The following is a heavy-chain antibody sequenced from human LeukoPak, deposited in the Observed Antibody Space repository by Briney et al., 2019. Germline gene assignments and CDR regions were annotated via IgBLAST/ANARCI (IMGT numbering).Heavy chain of an antibody. Sequence: SETLSLTCTVSGGSISSYYWSWIRQPPGKGLEWIGYIYYSGSTNYNPSLKSRVTISVDTSKNQFSLKLSSVTAADTAVYYCARELRERRSRDYDFWSGYRDLNWFDPWGRGTLVTVSS. CDR1: GGSISSYY. J-gene: IGHJ5*02. CDR3: ARELRERRSRDYDFWSGYRDLNWFDP. CDR2: IYYSGST. D-gene: IGHD3-3*01. V-gene: IGHV4-59*01.